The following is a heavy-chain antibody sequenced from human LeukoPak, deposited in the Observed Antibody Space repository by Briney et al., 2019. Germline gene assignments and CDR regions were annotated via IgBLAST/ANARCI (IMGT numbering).Heavy chain of an antibody. CDR1: GYTLTELS. Sequence: ASVKVSCKVSGYTLTELSMHWVRQAPGKGLEWMGGFDPEDGETIYAQKFQGRVTMTEDTSTDTAYMELSSLRSGDTAVYYCATTMVTFGGVNFDYWGQGTLVTVSS. CDR3: ATTMVTFGGVNFDY. V-gene: IGHV1-24*01. D-gene: IGHD3-16*01. J-gene: IGHJ4*02. CDR2: FDPEDGET.